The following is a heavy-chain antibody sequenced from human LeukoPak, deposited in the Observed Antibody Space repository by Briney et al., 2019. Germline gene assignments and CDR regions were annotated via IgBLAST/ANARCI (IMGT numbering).Heavy chain of an antibody. V-gene: IGHV4-30-4*01. J-gene: IGHJ4*02. CDR1: GGSISSADYY. CDR3: ARSAAVTPAIFDF. D-gene: IGHD4-17*01. CDR2: LYYSGNT. Sequence: PSETLSLTCTVSGGSISSADYYWSWIRQPPGKGLEWIGYLYYSGNTYFNPSPKSRITIPLDTSKNQFSLKLRSVTVADTAVYFCARSAAVTPAIFDFWGQGTLVTVSS.